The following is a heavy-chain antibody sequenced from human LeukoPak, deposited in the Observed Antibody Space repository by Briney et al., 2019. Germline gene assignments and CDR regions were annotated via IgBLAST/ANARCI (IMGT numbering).Heavy chain of an antibody. CDR2: IGSSSSTI. D-gene: IGHD6-13*01. Sequence: GSLRLSCAVSGFTFSSFSMNWVRQAPGKGLEWVSYIGSSSSTIYYADSVKGRFTISRDNAKKSLYLQMNSLRAEDTAVYYCARVSRAASAYFDYWGQGTLVTVSS. CDR1: GFTFSSFS. V-gene: IGHV3-48*04. CDR3: ARVSRAASAYFDY. J-gene: IGHJ4*02.